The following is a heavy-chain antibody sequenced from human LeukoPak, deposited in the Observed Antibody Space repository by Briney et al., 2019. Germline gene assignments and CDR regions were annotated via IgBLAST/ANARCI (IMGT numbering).Heavy chain of an antibody. CDR2: ISSSSSSI. CDR3: ARELMGLTMIVVVNPIDY. CDR1: GFTFSSYD. J-gene: IGHJ4*02. Sequence: PGGSLRLSCAASGFTFSSYDMWWVRQAPGKGLEWVSYISSSSSSIYYADSVKGRFTISRDNAKNSLFLQMNSLRAEDTAVYYCARELMGLTMIVVVNPIDYWGQGTLVTVSS. V-gene: IGHV3-48*03. D-gene: IGHD3-22*01.